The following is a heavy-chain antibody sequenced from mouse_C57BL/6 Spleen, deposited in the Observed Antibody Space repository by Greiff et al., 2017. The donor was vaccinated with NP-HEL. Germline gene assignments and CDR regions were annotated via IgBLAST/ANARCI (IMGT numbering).Heavy chain of an antibody. V-gene: IGHV1-69*01. Sequence: QVQLQQPGAELVMPGASVKLSCKASGYTFTSYWMHWVKQRPGQGLEWIGEIDPTDSYTNYNQKFKGKSTLTVDKSSSTAYMQLSSLTSEDSAVYYSAKLYSDSAFFDYWGQGTTLTVSS. J-gene: IGHJ2*01. CDR1: GYTFTSYW. D-gene: IGHD2-12*01. CDR2: IDPTDSYT. CDR3: AKLYSDSAFFDY.